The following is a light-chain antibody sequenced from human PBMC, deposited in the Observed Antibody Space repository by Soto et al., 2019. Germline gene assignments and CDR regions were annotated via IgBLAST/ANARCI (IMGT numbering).Light chain of an antibody. J-gene: IGKJ1*01. CDR2: GAS. CDR3: HQYGSSPVT. CDR1: QSVSSSY. V-gene: IGKV3-20*01. Sequence: EIVLTQSPGTLSLSPVERATLSCRASQSVSSSYLAWYQQKPGQAPRLLIYGASSSATGIPDRFSGSGSGKDFTLTISRLEPEECAVYYCHQYGSSPVTVGEGTKVE.